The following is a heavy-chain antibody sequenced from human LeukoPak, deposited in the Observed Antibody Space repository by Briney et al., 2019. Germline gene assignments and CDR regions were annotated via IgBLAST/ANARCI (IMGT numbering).Heavy chain of an antibody. CDR1: GFTFTSYA. Sequence: PGGSLTLSCAASGFTFTSYAMSWVRQAPGKGLDGVSVISGSGGSTYYADSVKGRFTISRDNSKNTLYLQMNSLRAEDTAVYYCAKGTRGYSYGAVLDYWGQGTLVTVSS. CDR2: ISGSGGST. V-gene: IGHV3-23*01. J-gene: IGHJ4*02. D-gene: IGHD5-18*01. CDR3: AKGTRGYSYGAVLDY.